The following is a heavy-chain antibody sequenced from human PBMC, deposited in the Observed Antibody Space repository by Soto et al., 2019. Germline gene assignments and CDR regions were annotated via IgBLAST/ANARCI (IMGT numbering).Heavy chain of an antibody. J-gene: IGHJ6*02. CDR2: IIPIFGTA. CDR1: GGTFSSYA. CDR3: ASIPAHIVVVPAGVFFDGMAF. V-gene: IGHV1-69*13. Sequence: SVKVSCKASGGTFSSYAISWVRQAPGQGLEWMGGIIPIFGTANYAQKFQGRVTITADESTSTAYMELSSLRSEDTAVYYCASIPAHIVVVPAGVFFDGMAFRGQRTTVTVSS. D-gene: IGHD2-2*01.